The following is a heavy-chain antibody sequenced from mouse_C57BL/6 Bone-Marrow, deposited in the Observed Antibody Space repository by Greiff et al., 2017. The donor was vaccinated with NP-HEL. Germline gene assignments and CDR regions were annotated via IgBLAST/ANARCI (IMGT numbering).Heavy chain of an antibody. V-gene: IGHV1-78*01. CDR2: IYPRDGST. Sequence: VQLQQSDAELVKPGASVKISCQVSGYTFTDHTIHWMKQRPEQGLEWIGYIYPRDGSTKYNEKFKGKATLTADKSSSTAYMQLNSLTSEDSAVYFCARFPNYYGSSYWYFDVWGTGTTVTVSS. J-gene: IGHJ1*03. CDR3: ARFPNYYGSSYWYFDV. CDR1: GYTFTDHT. D-gene: IGHD1-1*01.